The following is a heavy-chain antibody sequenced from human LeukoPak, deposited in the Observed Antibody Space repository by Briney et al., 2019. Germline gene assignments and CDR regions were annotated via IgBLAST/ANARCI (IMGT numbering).Heavy chain of an antibody. D-gene: IGHD5-12*01. CDR3: ARGVGGSDDY. Sequence: GGSLRLSCAASGFTFSNYWMHGVRQAPGKGLVWVSRMSRDGTTTTYADSVKGRFTISRDNAKNTLHLQMNSLRAEDTAVYYCARGVGGSDDYWGQGTLVSVSS. CDR1: GFTFSNYW. V-gene: IGHV3-74*01. CDR2: MSRDGTTT. J-gene: IGHJ4*02.